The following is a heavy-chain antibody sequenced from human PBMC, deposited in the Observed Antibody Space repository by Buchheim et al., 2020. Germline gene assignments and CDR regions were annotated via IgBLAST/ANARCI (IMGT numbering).Heavy chain of an antibody. CDR2: TSYDGSVK. J-gene: IGHJ4*02. D-gene: IGHD1-26*01. Sequence: QVQLVESGGGVVQPGRSLRLSCAESGFTFSVYAMHWVRQAPGKGLEWVAVTSYDGSVKHYADSVKGRFTISRDNSKNTLSLEMNSLRLDDTSVYYCARSPGGNYEAYFDYWGQG. CDR1: GFTFSVYA. V-gene: IGHV3-30*03. CDR3: ARSPGGNYEAYFDY.